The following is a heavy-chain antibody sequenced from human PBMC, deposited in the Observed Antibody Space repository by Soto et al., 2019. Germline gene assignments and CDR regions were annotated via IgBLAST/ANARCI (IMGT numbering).Heavy chain of an antibody. Sequence: PSETLSLTCAVSGGSISSGGYSWSWIRQPPWKGLEWIGYIYHSGSTYYNPSLKSRVTISVDRSKNQFSLKLSSVTAADTAVYYCARGRYCSSTGCYRAWFDPWGQGXLVTVSS. CDR3: ARGRYCSSTGCYRAWFDP. CDR1: GGSISSGGYS. J-gene: IGHJ5*02. V-gene: IGHV4-30-2*01. CDR2: IYHSGST. D-gene: IGHD2-2*01.